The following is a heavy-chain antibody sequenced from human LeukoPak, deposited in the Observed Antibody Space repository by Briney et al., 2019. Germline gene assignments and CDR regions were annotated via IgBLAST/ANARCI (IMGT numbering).Heavy chain of an antibody. CDR3: ARDLVTVTKGFDI. V-gene: IGHV4-59*11. J-gene: IGHJ3*02. Sequence: SQTLSLTCVVSGDSFSSHYWTWIRQSPGKGLEWIGYISYIGSTNYNPSLKSRVTISIDTSKNQFSLKLRSVTAADTAVYYCARDLVTVTKGFDIWGQWTMVSVSS. CDR2: ISYIGST. D-gene: IGHD4-17*01. CDR1: GDSFSSHY.